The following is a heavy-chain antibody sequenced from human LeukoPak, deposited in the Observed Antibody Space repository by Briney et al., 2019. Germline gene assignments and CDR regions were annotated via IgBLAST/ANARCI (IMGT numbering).Heavy chain of an antibody. D-gene: IGHD2-21*02. J-gene: IGHJ6*03. CDR3: ARELGDPMNYYYYMDV. V-gene: IGHV4-39*02. CDR2: IHYSGSI. CDR1: GGSISSSSYY. Sequence: SETLSLICTVSGGSISSSSYYCGFIRQPPGKRLEWGGSIHYSGSIYYNPSLKRRFTISVYTSKHPLSLKLSSVTAADTAVYYCARELGDPMNYYYYMDVWGKGTTVTISS.